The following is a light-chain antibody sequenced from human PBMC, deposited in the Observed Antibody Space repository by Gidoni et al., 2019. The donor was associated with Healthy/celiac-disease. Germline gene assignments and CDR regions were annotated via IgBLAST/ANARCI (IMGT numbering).Light chain of an antibody. Sequence: IVLTQSPVTLSLSPGERSPRSCSASQSVSSRYLAWYQQKPRQAPRLLIYGASSRATGIPDRFSGSGSGTDFTLTISRLEPEDFAVYYCQQYGSSYTFGQGTKLEIK. CDR1: QSVSSRY. CDR3: QQYGSSYT. V-gene: IGKV3-20*01. J-gene: IGKJ2*01. CDR2: GAS.